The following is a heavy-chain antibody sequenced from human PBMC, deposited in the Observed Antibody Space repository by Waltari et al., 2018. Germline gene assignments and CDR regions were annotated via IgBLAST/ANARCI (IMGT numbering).Heavy chain of an antibody. CDR2: ISAHNGNT. J-gene: IGHJ1*01. D-gene: IGHD6-19*01. V-gene: IGHV1-18*01. CDR3: ATSVGGNMEFDN. Sequence: QAQLAQSGAEVKKPGASVKVSCKASAYTFSTYGITWLRQVHGQGLEWMGWISAHNGNTNHAQKFQDRVTLTTATSTHTAYLEMRSLTADDTAVYYCATSVGGNMEFDNWGQGTLVTVSS. CDR1: AYTFSTYG.